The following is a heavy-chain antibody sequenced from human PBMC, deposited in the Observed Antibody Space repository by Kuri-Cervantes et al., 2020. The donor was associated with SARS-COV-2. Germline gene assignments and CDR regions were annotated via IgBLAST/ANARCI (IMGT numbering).Heavy chain of an antibody. CDR1: AFMFDTYA. Sequence: GESLKISCAASAFMFDTYAMSWVRQAPGKGLEWVSSTSGSGSRTYYSASVKGRFTISRDNAKNSLYLQMNSLRAEDTAVYYCARGGGYSYGYLLDYYYYYVDVWGKGTMVTVSS. CDR2: TSGSGSRT. D-gene: IGHD5-18*01. V-gene: IGHV3-23*01. J-gene: IGHJ6*03. CDR3: ARGGGYSYGYLLDYYYYYVDV.